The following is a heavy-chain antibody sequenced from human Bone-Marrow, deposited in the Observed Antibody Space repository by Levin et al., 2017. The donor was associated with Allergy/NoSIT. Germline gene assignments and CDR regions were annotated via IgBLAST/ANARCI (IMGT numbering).Heavy chain of an antibody. CDR1: GFTFSTHS. J-gene: IGHJ6*02. Sequence: ASVKVSCAASGFTFSTHSMDWVRQAPGKGLEWVSSISSSSSYIYYADTMKGRFTISRDNAKNSLYLQMNSLRAKDTAVSYCARELVLAGTPNDFGLDFWGQGTTVTVSS. V-gene: IGHV3-21*01. CDR3: ARELVLAGTPNDFGLDF. D-gene: IGHD6-19*01. CDR2: ISSSSSYI.